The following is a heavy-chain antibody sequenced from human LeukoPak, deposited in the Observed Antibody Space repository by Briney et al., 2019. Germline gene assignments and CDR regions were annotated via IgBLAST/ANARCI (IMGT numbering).Heavy chain of an antibody. CDR1: GFTFSDYY. CDR3: ARDLEEYCSGGSCSLFDY. CDR2: ISSSGSTI. D-gene: IGHD2-15*01. V-gene: IGHV3-11*04. Sequence: PGGSLRLSCAASGFTFSDYYMSWIRQAPGKGLEWVSYISSSGSTIYYADSVKGRFTISRDNAKNSLYLQMNSLRAEDTAVYYCARDLEEYCSGGSCSLFDYWGQGTLVTVSS. J-gene: IGHJ4*02.